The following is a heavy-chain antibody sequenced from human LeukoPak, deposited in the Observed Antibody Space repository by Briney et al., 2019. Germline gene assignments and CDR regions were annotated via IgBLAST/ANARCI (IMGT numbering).Heavy chain of an antibody. D-gene: IGHD3-3*01. CDR3: ARDLVADFWSGPHYMDV. V-gene: IGHV1-69*06. CDR1: GGTFNSYA. CDR2: IIPIFGTA. J-gene: IGHJ6*03. Sequence: GASVKVSCKASGGTFNSYAINWVRQAPGQGLEWMGGIIPIFGTANYAQKFQGRVTITADKSTSTAYMELSSLRSEDTAVYYCARDLVADFWSGPHYMDVWGKGTTVTVSS.